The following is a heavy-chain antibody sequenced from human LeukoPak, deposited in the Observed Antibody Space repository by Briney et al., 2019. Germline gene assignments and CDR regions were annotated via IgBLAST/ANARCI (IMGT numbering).Heavy chain of an antibody. V-gene: IGHV3-53*01. CDR2: IYNGGTT. CDR3: ARARIAVAGPFDY. J-gene: IGHJ4*02. Sequence: GGSLRLSCAASGFTVSSNYMSWVRQAPGKGLEWVSIIYNGGTTNYADSVKGRFTISRDNSMNTLHLQMNSLRVEDTAVYYCARARIAVAGPFDYWGQGTLVTVSS. D-gene: IGHD6-19*01. CDR1: GFTVSSNY.